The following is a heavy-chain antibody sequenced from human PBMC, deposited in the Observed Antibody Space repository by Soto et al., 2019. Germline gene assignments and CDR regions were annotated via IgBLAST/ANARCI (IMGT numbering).Heavy chain of an antibody. CDR2: IYPGDSDT. D-gene: IGHD6-13*01. V-gene: IGHV5-51*01. CDR3: ARQAVPDSSSWFNWFDP. CDR1: GYSFTSYW. Sequence: GESLKISCKGSGYSFTSYWIGSVRQMPGKGLEWMGIIYPGDSDTRYSPSFQGQVTISADKSISTAYLQWSSLKASDTAMYYCARQAVPDSSSWFNWFDPWGQGTLVTVSS. J-gene: IGHJ5*02.